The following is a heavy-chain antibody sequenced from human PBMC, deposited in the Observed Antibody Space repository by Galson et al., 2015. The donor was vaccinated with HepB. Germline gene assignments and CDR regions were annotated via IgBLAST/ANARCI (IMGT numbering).Heavy chain of an antibody. Sequence: SLRLSCAASGFTFSSYGMHWVRQAPGRGLEWVAVIWYDGSNKYYADSVKGRFTISRDNSKNTLYLQMNSLRAEDTAVYYCAGGVYYGSLWFQHWGQGTLVTVSS. V-gene: IGHV3-33*08. CDR3: AGGVYYGSLWFQH. D-gene: IGHD3-10*01. CDR2: IWYDGSNK. CDR1: GFTFSSYG. J-gene: IGHJ1*01.